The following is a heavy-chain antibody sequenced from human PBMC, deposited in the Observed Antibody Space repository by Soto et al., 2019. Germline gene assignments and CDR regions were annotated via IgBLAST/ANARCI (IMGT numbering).Heavy chain of an antibody. V-gene: IGHV3-15*07. J-gene: IGHJ4*02. CDR1: GFIFSNAW. CDR2: IKSKTDGGTT. Sequence: EVQLVESGGGLVKPGGSLRLSCAASGFIFSNAWMNWVRQAPGKGLEWVGRIKSKTDGGTTDYAAPVKGRFTISRDDSKNTLYLQMNSLKTEDTAVYHCTTDEIVLAGYYFDYWGQGTLVTVSS. D-gene: IGHD2-2*01. CDR3: TTDEIVLAGYYFDY.